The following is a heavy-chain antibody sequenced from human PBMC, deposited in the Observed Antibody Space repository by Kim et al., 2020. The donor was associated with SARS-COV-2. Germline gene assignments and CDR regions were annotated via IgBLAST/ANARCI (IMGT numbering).Heavy chain of an antibody. CDR1: GGSMSSSNYY. V-gene: IGHV4-39*07. Sequence: SETLSLTCSVSGGSMSSSNYYWGWIRQPPGKRLEWIGGIHNRGTTYYNPSLKSRVTMSVDTSKMQFSLKLNFVIAADTAVYYCARDLGWGFNWFDPWGQGALVTVSS. CDR3: ARDLGWGFNWFDP. CDR2: IHNRGTT. J-gene: IGHJ5*02. D-gene: IGHD3-16*01.